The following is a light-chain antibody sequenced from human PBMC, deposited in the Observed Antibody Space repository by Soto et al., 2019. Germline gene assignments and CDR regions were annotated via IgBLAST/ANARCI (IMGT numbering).Light chain of an antibody. CDR3: AAWDDGLNGVV. J-gene: IGLJ2*01. V-gene: IGLV1-44*01. CDR1: SSNIGSNT. CDR2: SNN. Sequence: QPVLTQPPSASGTPGQRVTISCSGSSSNIGSNTVNWYQQLPGTAPKLLIYSNNQRPSGVPDRFSGSKSGTSASLAISGLQSEDEAEYDCAAWDDGLNGVVFGGGTKLTVL.